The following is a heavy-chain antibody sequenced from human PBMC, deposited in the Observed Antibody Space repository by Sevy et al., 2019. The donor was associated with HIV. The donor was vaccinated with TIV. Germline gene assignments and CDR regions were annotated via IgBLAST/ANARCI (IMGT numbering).Heavy chain of an antibody. CDR3: ATTKDYYDSSGSPFDY. V-gene: IGHV1-24*01. D-gene: IGHD3-22*01. J-gene: IGHJ4*02. CDR1: GYTLTQLS. CDR2: FDPEDGET. Sequence: ASVKVTCKVSGYTLTQLSMHWVRQAPGKGLEWMGRFDPEDGETLYAQKFQGRVTMTEDTSTDTAYMELRSLRSEDTAVYYCATTKDYYDSSGSPFDYWGQGTLVTVSS.